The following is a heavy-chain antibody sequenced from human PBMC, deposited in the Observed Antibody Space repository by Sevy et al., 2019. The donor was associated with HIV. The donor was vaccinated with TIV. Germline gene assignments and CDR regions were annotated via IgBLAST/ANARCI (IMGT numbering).Heavy chain of an antibody. CDR1: GYTFTGYY. J-gene: IGHJ4*02. D-gene: IGHD5-12*01. CDR2: INPNSGGT. CDR3: ARGLGGYDFFDY. V-gene: IGHV1-2*02. Sequence: ASVKVSCKASGYTFTGYYMHWVRQAPGQGLEWMGWINPNSGGTNYAQRFQGRVTMTRDTSISTAYMELSRLRSDDTAVYYCARGLGGYDFFDYWGQGTLVTVSS.